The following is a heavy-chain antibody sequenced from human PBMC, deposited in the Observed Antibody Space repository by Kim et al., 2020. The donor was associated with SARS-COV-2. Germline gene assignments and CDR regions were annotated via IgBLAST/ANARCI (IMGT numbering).Heavy chain of an antibody. V-gene: IGHV3-33*05. J-gene: IGHJ6*04. CDR3: ARGDVPAASSYYYYYGMDV. CDR1: GFTVSRHG. D-gene: IGHD2-2*01. CDR2: ISQAGSHQ. Sequence: GGSLRLSCAASGFTVSRHGMIWVCQAPGKGLEWGSDISQAGSHQYYEDSVKGRFTISRDNSKNTLYLQMNSLRAEDTAVYYCARGDVPAASSYYYYYGMDVWGKGTTVTVSS.